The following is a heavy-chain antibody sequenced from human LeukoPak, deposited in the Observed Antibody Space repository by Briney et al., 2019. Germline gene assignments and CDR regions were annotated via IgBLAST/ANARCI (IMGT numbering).Heavy chain of an antibody. J-gene: IGHJ1*01. V-gene: IGHV3-30-3*01. CDR2: ISYDGSNK. CDR1: GFTFSSYA. Sequence: PGRSLRLSCAASGFTFSSYAMHWVRQAPGKGLEWVAVISYDGSNKYYADSVKGRFTISRDNSKDTLYLQMNSLRAEDTAVYYCAKDYYDSSGYLEYFQHWGQGTLVTVSS. D-gene: IGHD3-22*01. CDR3: AKDYYDSSGYLEYFQH.